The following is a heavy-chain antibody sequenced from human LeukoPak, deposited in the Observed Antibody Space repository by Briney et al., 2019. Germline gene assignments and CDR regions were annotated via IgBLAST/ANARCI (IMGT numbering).Heavy chain of an antibody. CDR1: GGSISSGSYY. D-gene: IGHD2-15*01. J-gene: IGHJ4*02. CDR2: IYTSGIT. CDR3: ASVVSDPKGDYYFDY. Sequence: SETLSLXCTVSGGSISSGSYYWSWIRQPAGKGLEWIGRIYTSGITNYNASLKSRVTISVATSKNQFSLKLSSVTAADTAVYYCASVVSDPKGDYYFDYWGQGTLVTVSS. V-gene: IGHV4-61*02.